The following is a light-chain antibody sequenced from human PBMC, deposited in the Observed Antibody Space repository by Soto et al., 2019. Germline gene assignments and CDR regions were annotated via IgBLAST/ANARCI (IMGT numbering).Light chain of an antibody. Sequence: QSALTQPASVSESPGQSITISCTGTSSDVGGYKYVSWYQQHPGTAPKLIIFEVSNRPSGVSTRFSGSKSGNTASLTISGLQAEDEADYYCSSYTSTSTLVFGTGTKLTVL. J-gene: IGLJ1*01. CDR2: EVS. V-gene: IGLV2-14*01. CDR3: SSYTSTSTLV. CDR1: SSDVGGYKY.